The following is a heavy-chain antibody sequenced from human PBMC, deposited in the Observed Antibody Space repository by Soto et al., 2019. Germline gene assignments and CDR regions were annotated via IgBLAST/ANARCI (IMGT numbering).Heavy chain of an antibody. V-gene: IGHV3-30-3*01. CDR1: GFTFSSYA. CDR2: ISYDGSNK. J-gene: IGHJ6*02. CDR3: ARDYYRFNSGYGFSMDV. Sequence: GGSLRLSCAASGFTFSSYAMHWVRQAPGKVLEWVAVISYDGSNKYYADSVKGRFTISRDNSKNTLYLQMNSLRAEDTAVYYCARDYYRFNSGYGFSMDVWGQGTTVTVSS. D-gene: IGHD5-12*01.